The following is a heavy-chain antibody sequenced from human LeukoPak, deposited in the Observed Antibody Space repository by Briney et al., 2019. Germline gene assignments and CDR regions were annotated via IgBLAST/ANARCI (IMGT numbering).Heavy chain of an antibody. CDR2: ISYDGSNK. D-gene: IGHD3-9*01. J-gene: IGHJ4*02. Sequence: GGSLRLSCAASGFTFSSYAMSWVRQAPGKGLEWVAVISYDGSNKYSADSVKGRFTISRDNSKNTLYLQMNSLRAEDTAVYYCARRGLLRYFDWLHGPLNYWGQGTLVTVSS. V-gene: IGHV3-30*04. CDR1: GFTFSSYA. CDR3: ARRGLLRYFDWLHGPLNY.